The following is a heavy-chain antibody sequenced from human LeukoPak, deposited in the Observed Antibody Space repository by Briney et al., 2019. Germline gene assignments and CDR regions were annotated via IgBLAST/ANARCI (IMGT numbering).Heavy chain of an antibody. CDR3: ARLTSSWSFDY. Sequence: GESLKISCLGSGYSFTNYWIGWVRQMRGKGREWMGIISPVGSDARYSPSFQGQVTISADKSITTAYLQWSSLKASDTAMYYCARLTSSWSFDYWGQGTLVTVSS. J-gene: IGHJ4*02. CDR1: GYSFTNYW. D-gene: IGHD6-13*01. V-gene: IGHV5-51*01. CDR2: ISPVGSDA.